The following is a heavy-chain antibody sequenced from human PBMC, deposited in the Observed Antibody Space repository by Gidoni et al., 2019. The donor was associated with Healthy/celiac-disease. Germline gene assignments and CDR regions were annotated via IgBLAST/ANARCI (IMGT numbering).Heavy chain of an antibody. J-gene: IGHJ3*02. CDR2: IYPGDSDT. D-gene: IGHD3-10*01. CDR1: GYSFTSYW. Sequence: EVQLVQSGAEVKKPGESLKISCKGSGYSFTSYWIGWVRQMPGKGLEWMGTIYPGDSDTRYSPSFQGQVTISADKSISTAYLQWSSLKASDTAMYYCARHLSVGAPSDAFDIWGQGTMVTVSS. V-gene: IGHV5-51*01. CDR3: ARHLSVGAPSDAFDI.